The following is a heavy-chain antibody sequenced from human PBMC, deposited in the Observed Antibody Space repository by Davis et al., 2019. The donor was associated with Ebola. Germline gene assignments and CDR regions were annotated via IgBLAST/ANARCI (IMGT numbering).Heavy chain of an antibody. Sequence: PGGSLRLSCAASGFTFSSYSMNWVRQAPGKGLEWVSSISSSSSYIYYADSVKGRFTISRDNAKNSLYMQMNSLRAEDTAVYYCARDKRLAAVDWGQGTLVTVSS. CDR3: ARDKRLAAVD. CDR1: GFTFSSYS. CDR2: ISSSSSYI. V-gene: IGHV3-21*01. D-gene: IGHD6-13*01. J-gene: IGHJ4*02.